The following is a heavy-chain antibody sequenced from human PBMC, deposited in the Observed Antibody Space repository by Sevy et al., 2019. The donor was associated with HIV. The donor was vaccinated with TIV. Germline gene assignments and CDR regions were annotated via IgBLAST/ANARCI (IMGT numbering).Heavy chain of an antibody. CDR2: IIPIFDTA. CDR3: ASFAGYSSEVFDY. CDR1: GGTFSSYA. Sequence: KISCKASGGTFSSYAISWVRQAPGQGLEWMGRIIPIFDTANYAQKFQGRVTITADESTSTAYMELGSLRSEDTAVYYCASFAGYSSEVFDYWGQGTLVTVSS. V-gene: IGHV1-69*15. D-gene: IGHD6-19*01. J-gene: IGHJ4*02.